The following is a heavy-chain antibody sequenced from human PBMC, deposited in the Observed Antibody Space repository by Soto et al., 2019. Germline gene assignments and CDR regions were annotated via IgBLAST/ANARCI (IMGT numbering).Heavy chain of an antibody. CDR1: GFTFSAYW. Sequence: GGSLRLSCEVSGFTFSAYWMHWVRQVPGKGLIWVSRISDDGSTTAYADSVKGRFTISRDNAKNTLYLQMNSLRADDTGLYYCTRGPRVSSTGTGAHWGQGTLVTVSS. CDR3: TRGPRVSSTGTGAH. J-gene: IGHJ4*02. V-gene: IGHV3-74*01. D-gene: IGHD1-1*01. CDR2: ISDDGSTT.